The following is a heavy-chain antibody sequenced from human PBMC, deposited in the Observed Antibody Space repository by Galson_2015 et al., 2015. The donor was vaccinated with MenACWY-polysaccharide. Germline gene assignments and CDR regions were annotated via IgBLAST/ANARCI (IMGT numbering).Heavy chain of an antibody. CDR1: GFTFSSYS. CDR2: ISSGGTI. D-gene: IGHD1-26*01. J-gene: IGHJ4*02. Sequence: LRLSCAASGFTFSSYSMNWVRQAPGKGLEWVSYISSGGTIYYADSVEGRFTISRDNAKNSLYLQMNSLRDDDTAVYYCARVLKGLVGATPDYWGQGTLVTVSS. V-gene: IGHV3-48*02. CDR3: ARVLKGLVGATPDY.